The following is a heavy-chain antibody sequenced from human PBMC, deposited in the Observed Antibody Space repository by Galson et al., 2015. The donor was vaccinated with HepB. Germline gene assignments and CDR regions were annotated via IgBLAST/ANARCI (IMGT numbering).Heavy chain of an antibody. CDR2: IDVFRGKT. J-gene: IGHJ5*02. V-gene: IGHV1-18*04. Sequence: SVKVSCKASGYTFTSYGITWVRQAPGQGLEWMGWIDVFRGKTNHAQKFQGRVTMTTDTSTSTAYMELRSLRSDDTAVYYCARVGWDIVLGPPTMGGWFDPWGQGTLVTVSS. CDR3: ARVGWDIVLGPPTMGGWFDP. D-gene: IGHD2-15*01. CDR1: GYTFTSYG.